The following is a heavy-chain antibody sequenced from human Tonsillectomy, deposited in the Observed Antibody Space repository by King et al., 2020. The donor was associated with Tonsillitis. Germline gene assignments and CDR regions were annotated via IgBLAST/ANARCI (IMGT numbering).Heavy chain of an antibody. Sequence: VQLVESGGGLVRPGGSLTLSCAASGFSFSDYYMSWIRQATGQDLEWISYISHSGSLVFYADSVKGRFSISRDNARKSLYLQLNSLKIEDTAIYYCAREGITKPFDYWGRGTLVTVSS. V-gene: IGHV3-11*04. CDR3: AREGITKPFDY. D-gene: IGHD1-14*01. J-gene: IGHJ4*02. CDR2: ISHSGSLV. CDR1: GFSFSDYY.